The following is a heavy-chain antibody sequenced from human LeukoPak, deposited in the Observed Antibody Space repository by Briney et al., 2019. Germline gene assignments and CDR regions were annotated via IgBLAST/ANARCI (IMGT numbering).Heavy chain of an antibody. D-gene: IGHD6-13*01. CDR2: IRQDGTDK. Sequence: GGSLRLSCAASGFTFSKNGMHWVRQAPGKGLEWVAYIRQDGTDKYYADSVKGRFTISRDNAKNSLYLQMNSLRAEDTAVYYCARGRGYSSSWYPDLFDYWGQGTLVTVSS. CDR1: GFTFSKNG. V-gene: IGHV3-30*02. CDR3: ARGRGYSSSWYPDLFDY. J-gene: IGHJ4*02.